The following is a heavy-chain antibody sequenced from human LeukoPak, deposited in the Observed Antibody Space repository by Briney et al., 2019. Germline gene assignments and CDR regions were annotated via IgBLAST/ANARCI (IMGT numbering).Heavy chain of an antibody. Sequence: PGGSLRLSCAASGFTFSSYSMNWVRQAPGKGLEWVSSISSSSSYIYYADSVKGRFTISRDNSKNTLYLQMNSLRAEDTAVYYCAVSPMGGDYARQQKYFQHWGQGTLVTVSS. D-gene: IGHD4-17*01. J-gene: IGHJ1*01. V-gene: IGHV3-21*04. CDR2: ISSSSSYI. CDR3: AVSPMGGDYARQQKYFQH. CDR1: GFTFSSYS.